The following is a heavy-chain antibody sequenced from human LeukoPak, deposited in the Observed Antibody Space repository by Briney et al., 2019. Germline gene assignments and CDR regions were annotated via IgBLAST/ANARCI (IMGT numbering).Heavy chain of an antibody. Sequence: GGSLRLSCAASGFTFSTYGMHWVRQAPGKGLEWVSAISGSGGSTYYADSVKGRFTISRDNSKNTLYLQMNSLRAEDTAVYYCAKVLAQQSGRGRYFDYWGQGTLVTVSS. J-gene: IGHJ4*02. V-gene: IGHV3-23*01. D-gene: IGHD3-10*01. CDR1: GFTFSTYG. CDR2: ISGSGGST. CDR3: AKVLAQQSGRGRYFDY.